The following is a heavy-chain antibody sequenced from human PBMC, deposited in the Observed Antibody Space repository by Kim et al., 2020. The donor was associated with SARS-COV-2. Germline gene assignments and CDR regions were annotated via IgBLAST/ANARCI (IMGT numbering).Heavy chain of an antibody. CDR3: ARHPSHYYGSGSYS. D-gene: IGHD3-10*01. J-gene: IGHJ4*02. Sequence: NPSLKSPVTISVDTAKNQFSLKLSSVTAADTAVYYCARHPSHYYGSGSYSWGQGTLVTVSS. V-gene: IGHV4-39*01.